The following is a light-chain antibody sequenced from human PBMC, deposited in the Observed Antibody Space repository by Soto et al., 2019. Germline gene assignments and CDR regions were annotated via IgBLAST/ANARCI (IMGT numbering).Light chain of an antibody. V-gene: IGLV2-14*01. CDR3: SSYTSSSTLV. J-gene: IGLJ3*02. Sequence: QSALTQPASVSGSPGQSITISCTGTSSDVGGHNYVSWYQQHPGRAPKLMIYEVSNRPSGVSNRFSGSKSGNTASLTISGLQAEDEADYYCSSYTSSSTLVLGGGTKLTVL. CDR1: SSDVGGHNY. CDR2: EVS.